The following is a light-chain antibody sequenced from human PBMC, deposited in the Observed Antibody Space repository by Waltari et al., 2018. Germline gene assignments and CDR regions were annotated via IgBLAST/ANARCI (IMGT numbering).Light chain of an antibody. J-gene: IGKJ2*01. CDR3: QQYDYWYT. V-gene: IGKV3-15*01. CDR1: QSVTNK. CDR2: GAS. Sequence: EIVMTQSPATLSVSQGERATLSCRASQSVTNKLAWYQQKRGQAPRLLIYGASTRATGIPARFSGSGSGTEFTLTISSLQSEDFAIYYCQQYDYWYTFGQGTKLEIK.